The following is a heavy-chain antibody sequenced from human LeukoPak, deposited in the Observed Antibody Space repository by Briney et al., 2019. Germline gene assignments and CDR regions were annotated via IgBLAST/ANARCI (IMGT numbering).Heavy chain of an antibody. Sequence: GGSLRLSCAGAGFSITDHHMDWVRQAPGKGLEWVSGISRDGGRTGYADSVQGRFTISRDNSRNSLHLQMNSLRVEDTAFYYCVKDSNYDFWSGYYKGFDNWGQGTLVTVSS. D-gene: IGHD3-3*01. V-gene: IGHV3-20*04. CDR1: GFSITDHH. CDR3: VKDSNYDFWSGYYKGFDN. CDR2: ISRDGGRT. J-gene: IGHJ4*02.